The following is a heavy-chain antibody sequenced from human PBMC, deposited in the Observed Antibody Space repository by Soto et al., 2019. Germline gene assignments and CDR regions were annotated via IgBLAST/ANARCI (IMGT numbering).Heavy chain of an antibody. CDR2: IKQDGSEK. V-gene: IGHV3-7*01. Sequence: GGSLRLSCAASGFTFSSYAMSWVRQAPGKGLEWVANIKQDGSEKYYVDSVKGRFTISRDNAKNSLYLQMNSLRAEDTAVYYCARGPYQQYCSGGSCSRYYYYYYMDVWGKGTTVTVSS. D-gene: IGHD2-15*01. CDR3: ARGPYQQYCSGGSCSRYYYYYYMDV. J-gene: IGHJ6*03. CDR1: GFTFSSYA.